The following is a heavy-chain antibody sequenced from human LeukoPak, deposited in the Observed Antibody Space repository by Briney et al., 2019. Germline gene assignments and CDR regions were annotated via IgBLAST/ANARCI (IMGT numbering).Heavy chain of an antibody. Sequence: SETLSLTCTVSGGSISSGSYYWSWIRQPAGKGLEWIGRIYNSGSTNYNPYLKSRFTISVDTSKTQFSLKLSSVTAADTAVYYCARGYDSSGWAAFDIWGQGTMVTVSS. D-gene: IGHD3-22*01. CDR3: ARGYDSSGWAAFDI. CDR2: IYNSGST. CDR1: GGSISSGSYY. V-gene: IGHV4-61*02. J-gene: IGHJ3*02.